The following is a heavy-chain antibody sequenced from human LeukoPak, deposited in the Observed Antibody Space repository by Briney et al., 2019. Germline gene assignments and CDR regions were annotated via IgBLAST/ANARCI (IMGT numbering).Heavy chain of an antibody. J-gene: IGHJ6*03. Sequence: KPSETLSLTCTVSGGSFSSHYWSWIRQPPRKGLEWIGYIYYSGSTNYNPSLKSRVTISVDTSKNQFSLKLSSVTAADTAVYYCARDYSSSSGYYYYYYMDVWGKGTTVTVSS. CDR2: IYYSGST. V-gene: IGHV4-59*11. CDR1: GGSFSSHY. D-gene: IGHD6-6*01. CDR3: ARDYSSSSGYYYYYYMDV.